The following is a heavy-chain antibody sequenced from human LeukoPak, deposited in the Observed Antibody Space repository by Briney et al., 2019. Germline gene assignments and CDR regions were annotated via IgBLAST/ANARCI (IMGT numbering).Heavy chain of an antibody. CDR3: AKAFLRFGELFAPFDY. CDR1: GFTFGDYG. V-gene: IGHV3-30*18. D-gene: IGHD3-10*01. CDR2: ISYDGSNK. Sequence: PGRSLRLSCTASGFTFGDYGVNWFRQAPGKGLEWVAVISYDGSNKYYADSVKGRFTISRDNSKNTLYLQMNSLRAEDTAVYYCAKAFLRFGELFAPFDYWGQGTLVTVSS. J-gene: IGHJ4*02.